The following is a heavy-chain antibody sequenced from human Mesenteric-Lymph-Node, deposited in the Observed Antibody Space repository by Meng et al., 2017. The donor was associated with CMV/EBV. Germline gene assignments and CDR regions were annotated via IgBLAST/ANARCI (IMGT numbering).Heavy chain of an antibody. J-gene: IGHJ4*01. D-gene: IGHD1-14*01. Sequence: SGYPFISYAIHWVRQAPGQGLECLGWINGGNDGTTYSQKFRGRMSITRDTSASTVYMELSSLTSEDTAVYYCARVATTEYHKMWQEYWGQGTLVTVSS. CDR3: ARVATTEYHKMWQEY. CDR1: GYPFISYA. CDR2: INGGNDGT. V-gene: IGHV1-3*01.